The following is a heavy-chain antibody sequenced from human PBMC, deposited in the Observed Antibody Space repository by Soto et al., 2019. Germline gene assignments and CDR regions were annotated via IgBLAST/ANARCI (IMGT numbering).Heavy chain of an antibody. J-gene: IGHJ3*02. CDR2: ISWNSGSI. V-gene: IGHV3-9*01. D-gene: IGHD5-12*01. CDR1: GFTFDDYA. Sequence: EVQLVESGGGLVQPGRSLRLSCAASGFTFDDYAMHWVRQAPGKGLEWVSGISWNSGSIGYADSVKGRFTISRDNAKNSLYLQMNSLRAEDTALYYCAIDSGYDFLDAFDIWGQGTMVTVSS. CDR3: AIDSGYDFLDAFDI.